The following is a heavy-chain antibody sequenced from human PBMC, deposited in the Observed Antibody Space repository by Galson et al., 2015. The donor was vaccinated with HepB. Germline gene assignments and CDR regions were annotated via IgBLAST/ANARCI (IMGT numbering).Heavy chain of an antibody. J-gene: IGHJ4*02. CDR2: ISSRYNYT. CDR3: ARRPPSGTYYES. V-gene: IGHV3-11*06. Sequence: SLRLSCAASGFTFSDYYMTWIRQAPGKGLEWLSDISSRYNYTNYADSVKGRITISRDNAKNSLYLRLDSLRADDTAIYYCARRPPSGTYYESWGLGTLVTVSS. D-gene: IGHD1-26*01. CDR1: GFTFSDYY.